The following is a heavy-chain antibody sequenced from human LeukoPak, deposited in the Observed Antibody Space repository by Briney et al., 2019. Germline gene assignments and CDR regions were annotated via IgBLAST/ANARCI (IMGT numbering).Heavy chain of an antibody. J-gene: IGHJ4*02. D-gene: IGHD6-19*01. CDR3: AREGYSSGLNFYY. Sequence: SETLSLTCTVSGGSISSSSYYWGWIRQPPGKGLEWIGSIYYSGSTYYNPSLKSRVTISVDTSKNQFSLKLSSVTAADTAVYYCAREGYSSGLNFYYWGQGTLVTVSS. CDR2: IYYSGST. CDR1: GGSISSSSYY. V-gene: IGHV4-39*07.